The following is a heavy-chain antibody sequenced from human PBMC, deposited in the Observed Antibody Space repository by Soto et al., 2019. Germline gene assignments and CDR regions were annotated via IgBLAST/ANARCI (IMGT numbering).Heavy chain of an antibody. CDR3: ARLLIAVAGTGWFDP. CDR2: IYYTGST. J-gene: IGHJ5*02. D-gene: IGHD6-19*01. CDR1: GGSISSSSYY. V-gene: IGHV4-39*01. Sequence: QLQLQESGPGLVKPSETLSLTCTVSGGSISSSSYYWGWIRQPPGKGLEWIGSIYYTGSTHYNPSLKSRVTMSVDTSKSQFSLKLSSVTAADTAVYYCARLLIAVAGTGWFDPWGQGTLVTVSS.